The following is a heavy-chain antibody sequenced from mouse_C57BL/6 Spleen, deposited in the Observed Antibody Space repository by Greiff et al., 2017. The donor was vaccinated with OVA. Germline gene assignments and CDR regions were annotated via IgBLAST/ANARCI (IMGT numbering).Heavy chain of an antibody. Sequence: QVQLQQSGSELRSPGSSVKLSCKDFDSEVFPIAYMSWVRQKPGHGFEWIGGILPSIGRTIYGDKFEDKATLDADTLSNTAYLELNSLTSEDSAIYYCARTATVVATRWYFDVWGTGTTVTVSS. D-gene: IGHD1-1*01. V-gene: IGHV15-2*01. CDR2: ILPSIGRT. CDR1: DSEVFPIAY. J-gene: IGHJ1*03. CDR3: ARTATVVATRWYFDV.